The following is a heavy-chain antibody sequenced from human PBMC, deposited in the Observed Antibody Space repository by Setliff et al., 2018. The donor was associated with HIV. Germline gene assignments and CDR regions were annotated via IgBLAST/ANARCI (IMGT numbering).Heavy chain of an antibody. CDR3: TRLGSLDPPYGYNYFDP. Sequence: SETLSLTCTVSGGSISSSSYYWGWIRQPPGKGLEWIGSIYYSGSTYYNPSLKSRVTISVDTSKNQFSLKLSSVTAADTAVYYCTRLGSLDPPYGYNYFDPWGQGILVTVSS. D-gene: IGHD3-16*01. V-gene: IGHV4-39*01. CDR2: IYYSGST. CDR1: GGSISSSSYY. J-gene: IGHJ5*02.